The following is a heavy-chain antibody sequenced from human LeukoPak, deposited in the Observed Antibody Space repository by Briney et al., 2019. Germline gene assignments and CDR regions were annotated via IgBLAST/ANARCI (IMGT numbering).Heavy chain of an antibody. Sequence: GASVKVSCKASGGTFSSYAISWVRQAPGQGLEWMGGIIPIFGTANYAQKFQGRVTITADESTSTAYMELSSLTSEDTAVYYCARGRGGATRSYYYYFDMDVWGKGTTVTISS. CDR2: IIPIFGTA. CDR3: ARGRGGATRSYYYYFDMDV. D-gene: IGHD1-26*01. J-gene: IGHJ6*03. V-gene: IGHV1-69*13. CDR1: GGTFSSYA.